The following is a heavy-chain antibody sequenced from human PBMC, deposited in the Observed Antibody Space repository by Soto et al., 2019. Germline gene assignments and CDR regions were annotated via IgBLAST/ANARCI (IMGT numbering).Heavy chain of an antibody. CDR1: GYTFTSYD. Sequence: ASVKVSCKASGYTFTSYDMHWVRRAPGQGLEWMGIINPSGGSTSYAQKFQGRVTMTRNTSISTAYMELSSLRSEDTAVYYCATSIAASDLTFNYYMDVWGKGTTVTVSS. V-gene: IGHV1-46*01. CDR2: INPSGGST. J-gene: IGHJ6*03. CDR3: ATSIAASDLTFNYYMDV. D-gene: IGHD6-13*01.